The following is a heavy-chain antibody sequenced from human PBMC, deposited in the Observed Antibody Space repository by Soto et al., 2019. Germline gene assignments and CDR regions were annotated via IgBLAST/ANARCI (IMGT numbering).Heavy chain of an antibody. CDR1: GVSISSYY. D-gene: IGHD6-6*01. CDR3: ARDRRESSSVAITYYYYMDV. J-gene: IGHJ6*03. V-gene: IGHV4-59*01. Sequence: SETLSLTCTVSGVSISSYYWSWIRQPPGKGLEWIGYIYYSGSTNYNPSLKSRVTISVDTPKNQFSLKLSSVTAADTAVYYCARDRRESSSVAITYYYYMDVWGKGTTVTVSS. CDR2: IYYSGST.